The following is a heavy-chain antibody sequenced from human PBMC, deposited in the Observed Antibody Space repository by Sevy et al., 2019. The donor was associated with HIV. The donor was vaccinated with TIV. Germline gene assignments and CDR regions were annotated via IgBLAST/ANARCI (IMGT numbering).Heavy chain of an antibody. V-gene: IGHV4-34*01. Sequence: SETLSLTCAVYGGSFSGYYWSWIRQPPGKGLEWIGEINHSGSTNYNPSLKSRVTISVDTSKNQFSLKLSSVTAADTAVYDCARGSSSSWQRNFDYWGQGTLVTVSS. CDR1: GGSFSGYY. D-gene: IGHD6-13*01. CDR3: ARGSSSSWQRNFDY. CDR2: INHSGST. J-gene: IGHJ4*02.